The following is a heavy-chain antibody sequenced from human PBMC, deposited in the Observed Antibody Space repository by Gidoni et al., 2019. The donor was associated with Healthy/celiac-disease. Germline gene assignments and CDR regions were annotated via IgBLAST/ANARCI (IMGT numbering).Heavy chain of an antibody. D-gene: IGHD3-3*01. V-gene: IGHV4-31*03. CDR1: GGSISSGGYY. CDR2: TYYSWST. J-gene: IGHJ6*02. CDR3: ARFRDDFWSGSNGMDV. Sequence: QVQLQASGPGLVKPSQTLSLTCTVSGGSISSGGYYWSWIRQHPGKGLEWIWYTYYSWSTYYNPSLKSRVTISVDTSKNQFSLKLSSVTAADTAVYYCARFRDDFWSGSNGMDVWGQGTTVTVSS.